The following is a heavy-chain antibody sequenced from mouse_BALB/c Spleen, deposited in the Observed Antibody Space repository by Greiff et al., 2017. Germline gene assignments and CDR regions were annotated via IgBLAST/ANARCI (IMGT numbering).Heavy chain of an antibody. CDR1: GFNIKDTY. V-gene: IGHV14-3*02. CDR3: ASRGFLFDY. Sequence: EVKLVESGAELVKPGASVKLSCTASGFNIKDTYMHWVKQRPEQGLEWIGRIDPANGNTKYDPKFQGKATITADTSSNTAYLQLSSLTSEDTAVYYCASRGFLFDYWGQGTTLTVSS. CDR2: IDPANGNT. J-gene: IGHJ2*01.